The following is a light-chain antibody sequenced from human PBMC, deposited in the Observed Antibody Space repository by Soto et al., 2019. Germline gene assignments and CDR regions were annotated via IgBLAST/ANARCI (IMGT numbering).Light chain of an antibody. CDR1: QNIGSN. CDR3: QQYNDSPPLT. CDR2: GAS. V-gene: IGKV3-15*01. Sequence: EIVMTQSPVTLSVSPGERATLSCRASQNIGSNLAWYQQKPGQAPRNLIYGASTRATGIPARFSGSGSGTEFTLAISSLQSEDFATYYCQQYNDSPPLTFGGGTTVEI. J-gene: IGKJ4*01.